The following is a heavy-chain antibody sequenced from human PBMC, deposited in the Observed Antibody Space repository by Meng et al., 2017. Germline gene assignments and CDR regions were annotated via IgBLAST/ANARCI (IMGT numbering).Heavy chain of an antibody. CDR3: AREGAAGPAEYFQH. J-gene: IGHJ1*01. V-gene: IGHV3-33*01. CDR2: IWYDGSNK. CDR1: GFTFSSYG. Sequence: QVPLGESGGGLAPPGWSLRLSCASSGFTFSSYGMHWVRQAPGKGLEWVAVIWYDGSNKYYADSVKGRFTISRDNSKNTLYLQMNSLRAEDTAVYYCAREGAAGPAEYFQHWGQGTLVTVSS. D-gene: IGHD6-13*01.